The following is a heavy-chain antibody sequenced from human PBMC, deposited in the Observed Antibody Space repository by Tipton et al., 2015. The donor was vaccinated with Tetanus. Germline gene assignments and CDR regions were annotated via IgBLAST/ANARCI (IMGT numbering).Heavy chain of an antibody. Sequence: VQLVQSGAAVKKPGESLKISCQTSGYNFAIYWIGWVRQVPGKGLEWMGIIYPDDSDTRYGPSFRGQVTFSVDKSTSTAYLQWSSLQASDTAMYYCARRLGPYTGDQIWHFDLWGRGTLVTVSS. CDR1: GYNFAIYW. CDR2: IYPDDSDT. D-gene: IGHD7-27*01. V-gene: IGHV5-51*01. CDR3: ARRLGPYTGDQIWHFDL. J-gene: IGHJ2*01.